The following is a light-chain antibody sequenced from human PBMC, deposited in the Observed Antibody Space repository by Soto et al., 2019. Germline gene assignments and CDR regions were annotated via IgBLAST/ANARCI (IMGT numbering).Light chain of an antibody. V-gene: IGKV3-20*01. CDR1: QGVTTN. Sequence: EIVMTQSPGTLSVSPGERATLSCRAGQGVTTNFAWYQQKPGQAPRLLIYGASNRATGIPVRFSSSGSGTDFTLTISRLEPEDFAVYYCQQYGSSGTFGPGTKVDIK. CDR2: GAS. J-gene: IGKJ1*01. CDR3: QQYGSSGT.